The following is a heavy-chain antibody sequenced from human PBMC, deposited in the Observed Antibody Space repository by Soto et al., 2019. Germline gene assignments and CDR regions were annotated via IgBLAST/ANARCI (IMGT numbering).Heavy chain of an antibody. Sequence: GASVKVSCKASGYTFTSHGISWVRQAPGQRLEWMGWISAYNGNTNYAQKLQGRVTMTTDTSTSTAYMELRSLRSDDTAVYYCARDLGRWQGPSTTYAFDIWGQGTMVTVSS. J-gene: IGHJ3*02. V-gene: IGHV1-18*01. CDR3: ARDLGRWQGPSTTYAFDI. CDR1: GYTFTSHG. CDR2: ISAYNGNT. D-gene: IGHD1-26*01.